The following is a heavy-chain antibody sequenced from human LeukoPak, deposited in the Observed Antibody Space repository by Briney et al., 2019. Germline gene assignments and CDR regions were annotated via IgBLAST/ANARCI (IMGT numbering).Heavy chain of an antibody. D-gene: IGHD6-13*01. CDR3: ATISSSWSRYFDY. Sequence: ASVKVSCKVSGYTLTELSMHWVRQAPGKGLEWMGGFDPEDGETFYAQKFQGRVTMTEDTSTDTAYMELSSLRSEDTAVYYCATISSSWSRYFDYWGQGTLVTVSS. CDR1: GYTLTELS. J-gene: IGHJ4*02. CDR2: FDPEDGET. V-gene: IGHV1-24*01.